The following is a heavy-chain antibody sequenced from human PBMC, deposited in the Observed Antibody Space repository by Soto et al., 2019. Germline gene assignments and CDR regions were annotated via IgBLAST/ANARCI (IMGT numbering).Heavy chain of an antibody. CDR3: ARDCTSCYNGAHAFDI. CDR1: GGSISSGGYY. V-gene: IGHV4-31*03. D-gene: IGHD2-2*02. Sequence: PSETLSLTCTVSGGSISSGGYYWSWIRQHPGKGLEWIGYIYYSGSTYYNPSLKSRVTISVDTSKNQFSLKLSPVTAADTAVYYCARDCTSCYNGAHAFDIWRQGTMVTVSS. CDR2: IYYSGST. J-gene: IGHJ3*02.